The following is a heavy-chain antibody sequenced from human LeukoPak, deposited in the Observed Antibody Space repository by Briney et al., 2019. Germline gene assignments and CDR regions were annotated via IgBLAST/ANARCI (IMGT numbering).Heavy chain of an antibody. CDR2: IYYSGST. CDR1: GVSVSFYY. V-gene: IGHV4-59*02. CDR3: ARGSLFDPQS. Sequence: PSETLSLTCTVSGVSVSFYYWSWIRQPPGKGLEWIGYIYYSGSTYYNPSLKSRVTISVDTSKNQFSLKLSSVTAADTAVYYCARGSLFDPQSWGQGTLVTVSS. J-gene: IGHJ4*02. D-gene: IGHD3-9*01.